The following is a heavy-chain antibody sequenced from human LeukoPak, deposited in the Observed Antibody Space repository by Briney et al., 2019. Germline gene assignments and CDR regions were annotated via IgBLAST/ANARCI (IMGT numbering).Heavy chain of an antibody. Sequence: GGSLRLTCAASGFTFSSYAMSWVRQAPGKGLEWVSAISGSGGSTYYADSVKRRFTISRDNSKNTLYLQMNSLRAEDTAVYYCAKDHGGKSSSSWSPPNWFDPWGQGTLVTVSS. CDR2: ISGSGGST. J-gene: IGHJ5*02. CDR1: GFTFSSYA. CDR3: AKDHGGKSSSSWSPPNWFDP. D-gene: IGHD6-13*01. V-gene: IGHV3-23*01.